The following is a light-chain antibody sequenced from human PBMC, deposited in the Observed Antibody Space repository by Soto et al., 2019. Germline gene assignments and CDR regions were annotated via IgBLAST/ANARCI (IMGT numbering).Light chain of an antibody. CDR1: QSISSN. CDR2: RTS. V-gene: IGKV3-20*01. CDR3: QQYGDSPWT. Sequence: EIVVTQSPATLSVSPGERATLSCRASQSISSNLAWYQQKPGQAPRLLMFRTSSRATGFPARFSGSGSGTDFTLTISRLEPEDFAVYYCQQYGDSPWTFGQGTKVDIK. J-gene: IGKJ1*01.